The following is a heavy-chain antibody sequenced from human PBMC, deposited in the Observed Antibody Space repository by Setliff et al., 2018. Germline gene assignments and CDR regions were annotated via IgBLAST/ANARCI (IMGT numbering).Heavy chain of an antibody. V-gene: IGHV3-30*02. CDR1: GFTFSTYY. D-gene: IGHD6-25*01. Sequence: GGSLRLSCAASGFTFSTYYMHWVRQPPGKGLEWVAFVHYDGVNKHYRDSVKGRFTISRDNSKNTLYLQMNSLRPDDTAVYYCAKDTTSGWMLTNWGQGTLVTVSS. J-gene: IGHJ4*02. CDR3: AKDTTSGWMLTN. CDR2: VHYDGVNK.